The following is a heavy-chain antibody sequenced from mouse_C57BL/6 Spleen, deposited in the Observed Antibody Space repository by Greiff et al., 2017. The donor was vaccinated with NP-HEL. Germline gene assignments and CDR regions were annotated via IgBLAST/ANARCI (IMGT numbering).Heavy chain of an antibody. V-gene: IGHV1-82*01. J-gene: IGHJ4*01. CDR2: IYPGDGDT. D-gene: IGHD1-1*01. CDR1: GYAFSSSW. CDR3: ARDPYYYGSSYAMDY. Sequence: QVQLKESGPELVKPGASVKISCKASGYAFSSSWMNWVKQRPGNGLEWIGRIYPGDGDTNYNGKFKGKATLTADKSSSTAYMQLSSLTSEDSAVYFCARDPYYYGSSYAMDYWGQGTSVTVSS.